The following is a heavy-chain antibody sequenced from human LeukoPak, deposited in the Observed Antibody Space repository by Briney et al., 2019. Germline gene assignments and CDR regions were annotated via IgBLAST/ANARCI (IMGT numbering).Heavy chain of an antibody. J-gene: IGHJ4*02. CDR2: IYYSGNT. V-gene: IGHV4-30-4*08. Sequence: SETLSLTCTVSGGSISSYYWSWIRQPPGKGLEWIGYIYYSGNTFYNPSLKSRVTISVDTSKNQFSLKLRSVTAADTAVYFCARGYGDDSLHYWGQGILVTVSS. CDR1: GGSISSYY. D-gene: IGHD4-17*01. CDR3: ARGYGDDSLHY.